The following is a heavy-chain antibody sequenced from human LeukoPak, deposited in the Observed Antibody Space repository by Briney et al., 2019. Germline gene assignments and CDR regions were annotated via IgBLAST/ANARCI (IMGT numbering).Heavy chain of an antibody. CDR3: AKDMAQQYYDSSGYYLYYYYGMDV. CDR2: ISWNSGSI. V-gene: IGHV3-9*01. D-gene: IGHD3-22*01. Sequence: GGSLRLSCAASGFTFSSYAMSWVRQAPGKGLEWVSGISWNSGSIGYADSVKGRFTISRDNAKNSLYLQMNSLRAEDTALYYCAKDMAQQYYDSSGYYLYYYYGMDVWGQGTTVTVSS. CDR1: GFTFSSYA. J-gene: IGHJ6*02.